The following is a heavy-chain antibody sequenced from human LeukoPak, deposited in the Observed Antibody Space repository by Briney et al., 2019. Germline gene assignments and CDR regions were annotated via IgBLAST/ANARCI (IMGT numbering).Heavy chain of an antibody. CDR2: ISSDGSNK. CDR1: GFTFSIYA. CDR3: ARGYGYLYYFDY. V-gene: IGHV3-30*14. D-gene: IGHD5-18*01. J-gene: IGHJ4*02. Sequence: PGGSLRLSCAASGFTFSIYAMHWVRQAPGKGLEWVAFISSDGSNKYYADSVKGRFTISRDNSKNTLYLQMNSLRAEDTAVYYCARGYGYLYYFDYWGQGTLVTVSS.